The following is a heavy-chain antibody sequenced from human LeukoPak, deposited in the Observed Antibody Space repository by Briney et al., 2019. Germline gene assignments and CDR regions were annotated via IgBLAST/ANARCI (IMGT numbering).Heavy chain of an antibody. CDR2: ISHDGSDK. Sequence: PGGSLRLSCEASGFTFSTYAMHWVRQAPGKGLEWVALISHDGSDKNYADSVKGRFTISRDNSNSTLYLQMDSLRAEDTAVYYCARDLVVVVAATPISYYYYGMDVWGQGTTVTVSS. V-gene: IGHV3-30*03. J-gene: IGHJ6*02. CDR3: ARDLVVVVAATPISYYYYGMDV. D-gene: IGHD2-15*01. CDR1: GFTFSTYA.